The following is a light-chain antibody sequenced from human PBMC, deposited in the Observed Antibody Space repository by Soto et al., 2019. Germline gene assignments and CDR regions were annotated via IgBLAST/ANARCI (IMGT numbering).Light chain of an antibody. CDR2: SAS. CDR3: QYNYILPWT. Sequence: DIPVTQSPPSLSASVGDRVTITCRTSQYISNYLNWYQHKVGKAPQLLIYSASTLQMGVPSRFSGSASGTEFTLTISSLQPDDYASYYCQYNYILPWTFGQGTKVE. CDR1: QYISNY. V-gene: IGKV1-39*01. J-gene: IGKJ1*01.